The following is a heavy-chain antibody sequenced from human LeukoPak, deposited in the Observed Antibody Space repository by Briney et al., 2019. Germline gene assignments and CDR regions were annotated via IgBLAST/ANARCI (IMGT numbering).Heavy chain of an antibody. V-gene: IGHV5-51*01. CDR2: IYPSDSDT. CDR1: GYSFPNYW. CDR3: ARHRSDSSSSPIDY. D-gene: IGHD6-6*01. J-gene: IGHJ4*02. Sequence: GESLKISCKGSGYSFPNYWIGWVRQMPGKGLEWMVIIYPSDSDTRYSPSFQGQVTISADMSVSTAYLQWDSLKASDTAIYYYARHRSDSSSSPIDYWGQGTLVTVSS.